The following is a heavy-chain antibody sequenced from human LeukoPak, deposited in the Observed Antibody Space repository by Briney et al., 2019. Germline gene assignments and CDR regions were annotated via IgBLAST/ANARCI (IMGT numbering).Heavy chain of an antibody. CDR2: IKQDGSEK. CDR3: ARDLRQWLPPDWFDP. Sequence: PGGSLRLSCAASGFTLSSYWMSWVRQAPGKGLEWVANIKQDGSEKYYVDSVKGRFTISRDNAKNSLYLQMNSLRAEDTAVYYCARDLRQWLPPDWFDPWGQGTLVTVSS. V-gene: IGHV3-7*01. CDR1: GFTLSSYW. D-gene: IGHD6-19*01. J-gene: IGHJ5*02.